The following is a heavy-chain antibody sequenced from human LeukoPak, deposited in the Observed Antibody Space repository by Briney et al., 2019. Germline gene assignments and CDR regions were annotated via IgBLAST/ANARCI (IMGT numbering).Heavy chain of an antibody. CDR1: GFTFSSYS. CDR2: ISSSSSYI. V-gene: IGHV3-21*01. D-gene: IGHD1-26*01. Sequence: GGSLRLSCAASGFTFSSYSMKWVRQAPGKGLEWVSSISSSSSYIYYADSVKGRFTISRDNAKNSLYLQMNSLRAEDTAVYYCARVGLVGPTAYWGQGTLVTVSS. J-gene: IGHJ4*02. CDR3: ARVGLVGPTAY.